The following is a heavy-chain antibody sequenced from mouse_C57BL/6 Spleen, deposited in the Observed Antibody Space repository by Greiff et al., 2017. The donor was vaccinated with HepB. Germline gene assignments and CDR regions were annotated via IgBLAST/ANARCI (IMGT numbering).Heavy chain of an antibody. V-gene: IGHV5-17*01. CDR2: ISSGSSTI. Sequence: EVKLMESGGGLVKPGGSLKLSCAASGFTFSDYGMHWVRQAPEKGLEWVAYISSGSSTIYYADTVKGRFTISRDNAKNTLFLQMTSLRSEDTAMYYCAREEDDYDRFAYWGQGTLVTVSA. D-gene: IGHD2-4*01. CDR1: GFTFSDYG. CDR3: AREEDDYDRFAY. J-gene: IGHJ3*01.